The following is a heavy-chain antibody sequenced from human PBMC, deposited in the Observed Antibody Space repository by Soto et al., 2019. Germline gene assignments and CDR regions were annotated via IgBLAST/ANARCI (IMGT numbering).Heavy chain of an antibody. CDR1: GGSFSGYY. D-gene: IGHD5-18*01. Sequence: QVQLQQWGAGLLKPSETLSLTCAVYGGSFSGYYWSWIRQPPGKGLEWIGGINHSGSTNYNPSLKGRVTISVDTSKNQFSLKLSSVTAADTAAYCCASRQRAAMLNYYYYYGMDVWGQGTTVTVSS. V-gene: IGHV4-34*01. CDR2: INHSGST. CDR3: ASRQRAAMLNYYYYYGMDV. J-gene: IGHJ6*02.